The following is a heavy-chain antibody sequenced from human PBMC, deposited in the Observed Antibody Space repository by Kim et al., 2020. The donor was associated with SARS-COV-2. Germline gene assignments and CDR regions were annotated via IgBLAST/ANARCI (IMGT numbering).Heavy chain of an antibody. D-gene: IGHD7-27*01. J-gene: IGHJ5*01. CDR2: INPHTGGT. CDR3: AKTGDDTGDLWFDS. V-gene: IGHV1-2*06. CDR1: GYTFTGYY. Sequence: ASVKVSCKASGYTFTGYYIQWVRQAPGQGLEWMGRINPHTGGTNYPHKFRTRVTMTWDTPMSTAYMDLSSLRSDDTAVYYCAKTGDDTGDLWFDSWGQGTLVTVSS.